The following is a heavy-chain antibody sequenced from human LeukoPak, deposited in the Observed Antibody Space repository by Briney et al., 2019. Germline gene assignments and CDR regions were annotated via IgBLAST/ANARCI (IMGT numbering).Heavy chain of an antibody. V-gene: IGHV3-53*01. CDR1: GFTVSTNY. CDR2: IYSGGTT. J-gene: IGHJ4*02. Sequence: PGGSLRLSCAASGFTVSTNYMSWVRQAPGKGLECVSVIYSGGTTYYADSVKGRFIISRDNPKNTLYLQMNSLRAEDTAVYYCARAITGTTGPDDYWGQGTLVTVSS. D-gene: IGHD1-7*01. CDR3: ARAITGTTGPDDY.